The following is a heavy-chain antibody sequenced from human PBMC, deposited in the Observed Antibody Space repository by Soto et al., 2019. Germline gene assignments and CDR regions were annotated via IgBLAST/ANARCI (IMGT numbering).Heavy chain of an antibody. CDR2: INPSGGST. Sequence: ASVKVSCKASGYTFTSYYMHWVRQAPGQGLEWMGIINPSGGSTSYAQKFQGRVTMTRDTSTSTVYMELSSLRSEDTAVYYCARAAYYYDSSGNGGDWSDPWGQGTLVTVSS. J-gene: IGHJ5*02. D-gene: IGHD3-22*01. V-gene: IGHV1-46*01. CDR3: ARAAYYYDSSGNGGDWSDP. CDR1: GYTFTSYY.